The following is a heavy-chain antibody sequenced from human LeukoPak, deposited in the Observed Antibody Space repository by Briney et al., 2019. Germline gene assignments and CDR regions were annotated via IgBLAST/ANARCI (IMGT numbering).Heavy chain of an antibody. J-gene: IGHJ4*02. CDR2: ISTRGTTI. Sequence: GGSLRLSCTASGFTFSDYYMSWIRQAPGKGLEWISYISTRGTTIYYADSVKGRFTISRDNANNSLFLQMNSLRVEDTAFYYCATVQFLEWLPDWGQGTLVTVTS. CDR1: GFTFSDYY. D-gene: IGHD3-3*01. V-gene: IGHV3-11*04. CDR3: ATVQFLEWLPD.